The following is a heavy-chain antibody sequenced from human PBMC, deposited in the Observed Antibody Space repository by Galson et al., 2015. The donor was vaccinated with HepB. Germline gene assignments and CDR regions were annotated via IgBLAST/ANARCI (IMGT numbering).Heavy chain of an antibody. D-gene: IGHD3-10*01. CDR2: TYYRSKWYN. CDR3: ARGSSGGLLWFGGHRGLDY. J-gene: IGHJ4*02. Sequence: CAISGDSVSSNSAAWNWIRQSPSRGLEWLGRTYYRSKWYNDYAVSVKSRITINPDTSKNQFSLQLNSVTPEDTAVYYCARGSSGGLLWFGGHRGLDYWGQGTLVTVSS. V-gene: IGHV6-1*01. CDR1: GDSVSSNSAA.